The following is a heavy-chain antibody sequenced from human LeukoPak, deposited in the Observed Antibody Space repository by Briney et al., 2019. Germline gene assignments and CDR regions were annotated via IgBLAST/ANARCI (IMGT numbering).Heavy chain of an antibody. V-gene: IGHV5-51*01. CDR3: ARPSKSHYYYYDMDV. J-gene: IGHJ6*02. CDR2: IYPGDSDT. CDR1: GYSFTTYW. Sequence: GESLKISCQGSGYSFTTYWIGWVRQMPGKGLEWMGIIYPGDSDTRYSPSFQGQVTISADKSISTAYLQWSSLKASDTAMYYCARPSKSHYYYYDMDVWGQGTTVTVSS.